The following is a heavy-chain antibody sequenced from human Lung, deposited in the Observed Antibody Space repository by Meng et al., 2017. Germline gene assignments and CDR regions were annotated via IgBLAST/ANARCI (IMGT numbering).Heavy chain of an antibody. CDR3: AKKGWLYWGSGDDY. CDR2: ISGSGSSP. Sequence: VERVGSGGGLVRPGGSLSLSCVASGFSFPDAWMSWVRQAPGKGLEWVSAISGSGSSPYYADSVKGRFTISRDNSKNTLYLQMNSLRAEDTAVYYCAKKGWLYWGSGDDYWGQGTLVTVSS. D-gene: IGHD7-27*01. J-gene: IGHJ4*02. CDR1: GFSFPDAW. V-gene: IGHV3-23*04.